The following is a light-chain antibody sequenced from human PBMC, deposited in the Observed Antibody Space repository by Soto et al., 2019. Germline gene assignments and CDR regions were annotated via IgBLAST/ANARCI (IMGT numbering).Light chain of an antibody. Sequence: ETVMTQSPATLSASPGERAALSCRARQSIGRNLAWYQQKPGQAPRLLIYDASSRTTEFPARFSGSGSGTDFTLSISSLQSEDFAVYYCQQYNNWPRTFGPGTKVDIK. V-gene: IGKV3-15*01. CDR1: QSIGRN. CDR2: DAS. J-gene: IGKJ1*01. CDR3: QQYNNWPRT.